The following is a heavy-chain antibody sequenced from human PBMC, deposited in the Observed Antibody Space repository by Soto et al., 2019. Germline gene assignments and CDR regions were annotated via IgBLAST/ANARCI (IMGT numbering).Heavy chain of an antibody. CDR2: ISGSGGST. V-gene: IGHV3-23*01. CDR3: AKAIVGATHGNWFDP. CDR1: GFKISSSS. J-gene: IGHJ5*02. D-gene: IGHD1-26*01. Sequence: GGSLRLSCAAFGFKISSSSMNWVRQAPGKGLEWVSAISGSGGSTYYADSVKGRFTISRDNSKNTLYLQMNSLRAEDTAVYYWAKAIVGATHGNWFDPWGQGTLVTVSS.